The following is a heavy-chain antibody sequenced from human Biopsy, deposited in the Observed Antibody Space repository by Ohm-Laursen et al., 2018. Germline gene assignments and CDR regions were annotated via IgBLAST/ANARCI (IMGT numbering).Heavy chain of an antibody. CDR3: SKWTGGYSYSSL. J-gene: IGHJ4*02. D-gene: IGHD5-12*01. Sequence: SLRLSCAASGFNFGDSGMGWFRQAPGKGLECVGLIRSESSGGTREYAAPVKGRFTVSRDDSKSIAYLDMNSLKTEDTAMYCCSKWTGGYSYSSLWGRGTLVTVSS. CDR1: GFNFGDSG. V-gene: IGHV3-49*03. CDR2: IRSESSGGTR.